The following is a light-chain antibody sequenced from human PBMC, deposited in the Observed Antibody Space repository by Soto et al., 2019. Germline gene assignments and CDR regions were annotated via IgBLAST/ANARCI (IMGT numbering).Light chain of an antibody. CDR3: QQSDSTPVT. CDR2: AAS. J-gene: IGKJ2*01. CDR1: QSISSY. Sequence: DIQMTQSPSSLSAPVGDRVTITCRASQSISSYLNWYQQKPGKAPKLLIYAASSLQSGVPSRFSGSGSGTAFTLTISSLQPEDFATYYCQQSDSTPVTFGQGTKLEIK. V-gene: IGKV1-39*01.